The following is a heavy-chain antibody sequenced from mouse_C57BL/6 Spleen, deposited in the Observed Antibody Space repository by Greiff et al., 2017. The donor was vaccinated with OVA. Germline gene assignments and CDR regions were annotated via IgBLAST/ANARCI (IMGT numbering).Heavy chain of an antibody. J-gene: IGHJ3*01. CDR3: PYYYGSSPWFAY. CDR1: GFNIKDYY. CDR2: IDPEDGET. D-gene: IGHD1-1*01. Sequence: VQLKQSGAELVKPGASVKLSCTASGFNIKDYYMHWVKQRTEQGLEWIGRIDPEDGETKYAPKFQGKATITADTSANTAYLQLSSLTSEDTAFYYCPYYYGSSPWFAYWGQGTLVTVSA. V-gene: IGHV14-2*01.